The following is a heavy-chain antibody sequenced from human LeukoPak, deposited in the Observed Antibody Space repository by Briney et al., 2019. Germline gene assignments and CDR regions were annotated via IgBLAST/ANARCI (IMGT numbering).Heavy chain of an antibody. CDR2: INHSGST. V-gene: IGHV4-34*01. D-gene: IGHD5-18*01. CDR3: ARMDTAMANPFDY. J-gene: IGHJ4*02. CDR1: GGSISSYY. Sequence: SETLSLTCTVSGGSISSYYWSWIRQPPGKGLEWIGEINHSGSTNYNPSLKSRVTISVDTSKNQFSLKLSSVTAADTAVYYCARMDTAMANPFDYWGQGTLVTVSS.